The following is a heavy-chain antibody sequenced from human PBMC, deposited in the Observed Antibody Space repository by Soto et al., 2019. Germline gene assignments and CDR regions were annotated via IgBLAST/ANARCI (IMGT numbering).Heavy chain of an antibody. D-gene: IGHD2-8*01. V-gene: IGHV3-23*01. CDR2: ISGSGDGT. J-gene: IGHJ6*02. CDR1: GFTVNSHA. CDR3: TKSRRGILMVYGFGGMDV. Sequence: SLRLSCAASGFTVNSHAMSWVRQAPGKGLEWVASISGSGDGTYYGDSVKGRFTISRDSSSSTLYLQMNNLRGEDTAVYFCTKSRRGILMVYGFGGMDVWGQGTTVTVSS.